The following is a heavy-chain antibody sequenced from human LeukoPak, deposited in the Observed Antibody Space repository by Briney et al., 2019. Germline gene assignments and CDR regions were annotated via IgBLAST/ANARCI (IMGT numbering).Heavy chain of an antibody. CDR1: GYKFTNYY. D-gene: IGHD3-16*02. V-gene: IGHV5-51*01. J-gene: IGHJ4*02. CDR3: TRQLRLGDLSPPGLDY. Sequence: GESLKISCKGSGYKFTNYYIGWVRQMPGKGLEWMGMIYPGDSKTRYSPSFQGQVTVSVDKSTNTAYLQWSSLKASDTAVYYCTRQLRLGDLSPPGLDYWGQGTLVTVSS. CDR2: IYPGDSKT.